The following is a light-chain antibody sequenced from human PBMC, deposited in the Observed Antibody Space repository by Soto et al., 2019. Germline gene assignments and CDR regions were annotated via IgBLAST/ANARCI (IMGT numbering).Light chain of an antibody. CDR1: SSDVGNYNY. J-gene: IGLJ1*01. CDR3: SSYSSTKTRV. V-gene: IGLV2-14*01. CDR2: EVR. Sequence: QSALTQPASVSGSPGQLITISCTGTSSDVGNYNYVSWYQHHPGKAPKVMIYEVRNRPSGVSNRFSGSKSGNTASLTISGLQAEDEADYYCSSYSSTKTRVFGTGTKVTVL.